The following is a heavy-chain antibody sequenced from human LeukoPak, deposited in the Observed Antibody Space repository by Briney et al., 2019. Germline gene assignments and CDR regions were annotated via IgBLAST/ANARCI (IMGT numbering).Heavy chain of an antibody. V-gene: IGHV4-61*01. J-gene: IGHJ4*02. Sequence: SETLSLTCTVSGGSVSRGSYYWIWIRQPPGKGLEWIGYIYYSGSTNYNPSLKSRVTISVDTSKNQFSLKLNSVTAADTVVYYCESDNGSGSHFVYRGEGTLVTVSS. D-gene: IGHD1-26*01. CDR2: IYYSGST. CDR3: ESDNGSGSHFVY. CDR1: GGSVSRGSYY.